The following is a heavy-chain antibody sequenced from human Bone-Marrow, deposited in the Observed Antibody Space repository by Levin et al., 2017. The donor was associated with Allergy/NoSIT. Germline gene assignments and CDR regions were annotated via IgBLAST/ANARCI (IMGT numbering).Heavy chain of an antibody. CDR2: IYSSGST. J-gene: IGHJ4*02. CDR1: GGSISSSTYY. Sequence: ESLKISCSVSGGSISSSTYYWGWIRQPPGKGLEWIGSIYSSGSTYYNPSLKSRVTISVDTSKNQFSLNLSSVTAADTAIYYCARRGDSGGSFDCWGQGTMVTVSS. CDR3: ARRGDSGGSFDC. V-gene: IGHV4-39*01. D-gene: IGHD2-21*01.